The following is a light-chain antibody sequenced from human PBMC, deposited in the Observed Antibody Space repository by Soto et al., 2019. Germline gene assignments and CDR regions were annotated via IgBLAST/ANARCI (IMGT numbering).Light chain of an antibody. J-gene: IGLJ2*01. V-gene: IGLV2-14*01. CDR3: SSFTGNNNFVV. CDR2: EVS. CDR1: SSDVGGYNY. Sequence: QSALTQPASVSGSPGQSITISCTGTSSDVGGYNYVSWYQQHPGKAPKLMIYEVSNRPSGVSNRFSGSKSGNTASLTVSGLQAADEADYYCSSFTGNNNFVVFGGGTKVTVL.